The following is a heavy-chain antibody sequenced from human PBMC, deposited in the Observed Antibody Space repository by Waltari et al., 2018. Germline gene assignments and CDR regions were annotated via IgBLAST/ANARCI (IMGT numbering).Heavy chain of an antibody. J-gene: IGHJ4*02. CDR3: ARDHDYGPDY. CDR2: IQPTRGDS. CDR1: GYTFTDHF. D-gene: IGHD4-17*01. V-gene: IGHV1-2*02. Sequence: QVQLVQPGAEVKEPGASMMVSCKTSGYTFTDHFMHWVRQAPGQGLEWLGWIQPTRGDSNYAQKFQGRVIMTRDTSITTVYMELSNLRSDDTAIYYCARDHDYGPDYWGQGTLITVSS.